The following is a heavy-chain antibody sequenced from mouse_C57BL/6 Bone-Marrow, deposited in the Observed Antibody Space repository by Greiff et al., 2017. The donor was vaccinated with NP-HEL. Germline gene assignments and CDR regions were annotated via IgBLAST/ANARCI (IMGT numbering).Heavy chain of an antibody. J-gene: IGHJ3*01. CDR2: IDPENGDT. V-gene: IGHV14-4*01. CDR3: TTYPFAY. Sequence: VQLQQSGAELVRPGASVKLSCTASGFNIKDDYMHWVKQRPEQGLEWIGWIDPENGDTESASKFQGKATITADPSSNTAYLQLSSLTSEDTAVYYCTTYPFAYWGQGTLVTVSA. CDR1: GFNIKDDY.